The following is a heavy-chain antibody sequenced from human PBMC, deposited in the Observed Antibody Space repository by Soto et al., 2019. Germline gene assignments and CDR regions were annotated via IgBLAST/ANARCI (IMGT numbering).Heavy chain of an antibody. CDR1: GYTFTSYG. CDR2: ISAYNGNT. J-gene: IGHJ5*02. D-gene: IGHD3-3*01. V-gene: IGHV1-18*04. Sequence: ASVKVSCKASGYTFTSYGISWVRQAPGQGLEWMGWISAYNGNTNYAQKLQGRVTMTTDTSTSTAYMELRSLRSDDTAVYYCARMPVYYDFWSGYPTRNAVNWFDPWGQGTLVTVSS. CDR3: ARMPVYYDFWSGYPTRNAVNWFDP.